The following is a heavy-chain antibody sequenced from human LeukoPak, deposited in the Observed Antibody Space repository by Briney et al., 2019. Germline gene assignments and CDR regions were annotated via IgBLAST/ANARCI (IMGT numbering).Heavy chain of an antibody. V-gene: IGHV4-31*03. Sequence: SETLSLTCTVSGGSINSGGYYWSWIRQHPGKGLEWIGYISVSGGTYYNPSLKSRVTISVDTSKNQFSLKLSSVTAADTAVYYCAGPEYYFDSWGQGTLVTVSP. D-gene: IGHD1-14*01. CDR1: GGSINSGGYY. CDR2: ISVSGGT. J-gene: IGHJ4*02. CDR3: AGPEYYFDS.